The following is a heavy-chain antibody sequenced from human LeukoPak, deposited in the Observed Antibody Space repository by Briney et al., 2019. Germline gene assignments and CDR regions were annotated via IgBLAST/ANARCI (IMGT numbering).Heavy chain of an antibody. CDR3: ARVMSGGGSYNPFDY. D-gene: IGHD3-10*01. J-gene: IGHJ4*02. V-gene: IGHV4-34*01. CDR2: INHSGST. Sequence: PSETLSLTCAVYGGSFSGYYWSWIRQPPGKGLEWIGEINHSGSTNYNPSLKSRVTISVDTSKNRFSLKLSSATAADTAVYYCARVMSGGGSYNPFDYWGQGTLVTVSS. CDR1: GGSFSGYY.